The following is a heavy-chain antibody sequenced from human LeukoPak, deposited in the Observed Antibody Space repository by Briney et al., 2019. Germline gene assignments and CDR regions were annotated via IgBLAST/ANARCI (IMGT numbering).Heavy chain of an antibody. Sequence: GGSLRLSCAASGFTFSSYAMSWVRRAPGKGLEWVSAISGSGGSTYYADSVKGRFTISRDNSKNTLYLQMNSLRAEDTAVYYCAKDSVFDSSGWYAAFDYWGQGTLATVSS. CDR3: AKDSVFDSSGWYAAFDY. V-gene: IGHV3-23*01. D-gene: IGHD6-19*01. J-gene: IGHJ4*02. CDR1: GFTFSSYA. CDR2: ISGSGGST.